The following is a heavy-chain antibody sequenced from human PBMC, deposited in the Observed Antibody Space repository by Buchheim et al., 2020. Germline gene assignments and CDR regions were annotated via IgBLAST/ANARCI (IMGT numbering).Heavy chain of an antibody. D-gene: IGHD2-2*01. J-gene: IGHJ6*02. CDR3: AKEIISSTSDYYYGMDV. Sequence: QVHLVESGGGVVQPGRSLRLSCAASGFTFSSSGMHWVRQAPGKGLEWVAVISYDGNKKYYADSVKSRFTISRDNSKNTLYLQMNSLRAEDTAVYYCAKEIISSTSDYYYGMDVWGQGTT. V-gene: IGHV3-30*18. CDR2: ISYDGNKK. CDR1: GFTFSSSG.